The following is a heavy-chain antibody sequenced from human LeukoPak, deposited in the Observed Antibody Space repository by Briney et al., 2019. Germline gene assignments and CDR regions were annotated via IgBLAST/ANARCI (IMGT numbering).Heavy chain of an antibody. Sequence: GESLKISCKGSGYSFTSYWIGWVRQMPGKGLEWMGIIYPGDSDTRYSPSFQGQVTISADKSISNAYLQWSSLKASDTAMYYCARHRGYSYGLSGWFDPWGQGTLVTVSS. CDR1: GYSFTSYW. CDR2: IYPGDSDT. D-gene: IGHD5-18*01. J-gene: IGHJ5*02. CDR3: ARHRGYSYGLSGWFDP. V-gene: IGHV5-51*01.